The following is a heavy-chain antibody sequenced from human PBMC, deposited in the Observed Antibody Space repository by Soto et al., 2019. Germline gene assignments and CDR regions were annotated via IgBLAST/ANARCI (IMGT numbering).Heavy chain of an antibody. J-gene: IGHJ4*02. CDR3: ARAVAVVAANHHGGLDY. CDR1: GGSISSGDYY. D-gene: IGHD2-15*01. CDR2: IYYSEST. V-gene: IGHV4-30-4*01. Sequence: QVQLQESGPGLVKPSQTLSLTCTVSGGSISSGDYYWSWIRQPPGKGMEWIGYIYYSESTYYNPYLKSRVTKSVDTYNTQFPLKLSSGTAADTAGYYGARAVAVVAANHHGGLDYWGQGTLVTVCS.